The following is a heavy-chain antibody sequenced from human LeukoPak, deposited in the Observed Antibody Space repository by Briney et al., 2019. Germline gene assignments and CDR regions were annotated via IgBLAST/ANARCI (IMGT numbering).Heavy chain of an antibody. CDR3: ARPRQDDFWSGTLAS. J-gene: IGHJ5*01. D-gene: IGHD3-3*01. V-gene: IGHV1-69*05. CDR2: IIPIFGTA. Sequence: ASVKVSYKASGGTFSSYAISWVRQAPGQGLEWMGRIIPIFGTANYAQKFQGRVTITTDESTSTAHMELSSLRSEDTAVYYCARPRQDDFWSGTLASWGQGTLVTVSS. CDR1: GGTFSSYA.